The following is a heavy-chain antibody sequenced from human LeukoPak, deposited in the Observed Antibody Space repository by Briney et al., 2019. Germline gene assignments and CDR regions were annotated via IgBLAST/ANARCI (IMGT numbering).Heavy chain of an antibody. D-gene: IGHD3-9*01. CDR2: ISSSGSTI. CDR3: AREDFDWLCY. CDR1: GFTFSSYS. J-gene: IGHJ4*02. Sequence: GGSLRLSCAASGFTFSSYSMNWVRQAPGKGLEWVSYISSSGSTIYYADSVKGRFTISRDNAKNSLYLQMNSLRAEDTAVYYCAREDFDWLCYWGQGTLVTVSS. V-gene: IGHV3-48*04.